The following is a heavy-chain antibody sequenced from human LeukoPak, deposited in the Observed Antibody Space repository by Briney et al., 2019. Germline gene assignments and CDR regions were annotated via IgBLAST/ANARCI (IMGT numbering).Heavy chain of an antibody. J-gene: IGHJ4*02. Sequence: PGGSLRLSCVASGFTFSSYAMSWVRQAPGKGLEWVSSIRDSGDIAHYADSVRGRFTISRDNSKNTLYLQMSSLRPEDTAVYFCAKPMPGYYGSGVGFWGQGALVTVSS. CDR1: GFTFSSYA. V-gene: IGHV3-23*01. CDR2: IRDSGDIA. CDR3: AKPMPGYYGSGVGF. D-gene: IGHD3-10*01.